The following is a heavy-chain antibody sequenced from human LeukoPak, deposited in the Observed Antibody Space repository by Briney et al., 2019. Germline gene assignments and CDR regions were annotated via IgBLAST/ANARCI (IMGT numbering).Heavy chain of an antibody. Sequence: GASVKVSCEASGYTFTSYYMHWVRQAPGQGLEWMGIINPSGGSTSYAQKFQGRVTMTRDMSTSTVYMELSSLRSEDAAVYYCARDFHQWELTDYWGQGTLVTVSS. D-gene: IGHD1-26*01. CDR2: INPSGGST. J-gene: IGHJ4*02. V-gene: IGHV1-46*01. CDR1: GYTFTSYY. CDR3: ARDFHQWELTDY.